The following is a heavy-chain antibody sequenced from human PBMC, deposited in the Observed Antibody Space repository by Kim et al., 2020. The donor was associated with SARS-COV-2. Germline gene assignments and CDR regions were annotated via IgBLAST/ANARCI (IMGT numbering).Heavy chain of an antibody. V-gene: IGHV3-74*01. CDR1: GFAFSSYW. D-gene: IGHD7-27*01. Sequence: GGSLRLSCAASGFAFSSYWIHWVRQIPGKGLVWVSRINGDGTIITYADSVKGRFTISRDDSKNTVYLQMNSLRGEDTGGYYCTREVGWELGDYWGQGTQV. CDR2: INGDGTII. CDR3: TREVGWELGDY. J-gene: IGHJ4*02.